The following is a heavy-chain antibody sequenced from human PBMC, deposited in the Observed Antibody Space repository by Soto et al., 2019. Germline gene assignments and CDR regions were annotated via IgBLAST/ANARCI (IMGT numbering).Heavy chain of an antibody. D-gene: IGHD2-15*01. Sequence: APGKGLEWDSVIYSGGSTYYADSVKGRFTISRDNSKNTLYLQMNSLRAEDTAVYYCASTQIAGPFDYWGQGTLVTVSS. V-gene: IGHV3-66*01. CDR2: IYSGGST. J-gene: IGHJ4*02. CDR3: ASTQIAGPFDY.